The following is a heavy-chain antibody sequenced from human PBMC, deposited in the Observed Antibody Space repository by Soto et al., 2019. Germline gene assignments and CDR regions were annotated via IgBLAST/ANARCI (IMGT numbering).Heavy chain of an antibody. D-gene: IGHD3-16*01. V-gene: IGHV3-23*01. J-gene: IGHJ4*01. CDR3: AKESPYVWGSYGLFDY. CDR2: ISGSGGST. Sequence: GGSLRLSCAASGFTFSSYAMSWVRQAPGKGLEWVSAISGSGGSTYYADSVKGRFTISRDNSKNTLYLQMNSLRAEDTAVYYCAKESPYVWGSYGLFDYWGQGTLVTVSS. CDR1: GFTFSSYA.